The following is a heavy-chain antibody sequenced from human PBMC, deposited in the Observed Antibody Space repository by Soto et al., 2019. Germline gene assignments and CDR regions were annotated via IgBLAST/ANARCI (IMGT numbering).Heavy chain of an antibody. CDR2: IYYSGST. D-gene: IGHD3-22*01. CDR1: GGSISSYY. V-gene: IGHV4-59*01. J-gene: IGHJ6*02. CDR3: AREGYDSRSYYYYGMDV. Sequence: PSQTLSLTCTVSGGSISSYYWSWIRQPPGKGLEWIGYIYYSGSTNYNPSLKSRVTISVDTSKNQFSLKLSSVTAADTAVYYCAREGYDSRSYYYYGMDVWGQGTTVTVSS.